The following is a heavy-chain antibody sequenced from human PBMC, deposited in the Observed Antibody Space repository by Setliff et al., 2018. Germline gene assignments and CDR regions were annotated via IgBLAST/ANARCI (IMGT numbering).Heavy chain of an antibody. CDR3: AREQWLDPPGYYYMDV. J-gene: IGHJ6*03. V-gene: IGHV4-39*07. Sequence: PSETLSLTCTVSGGSISSSSYYWGWIRQPPGKGLEWIGSIYYSGSTYYNPSLKSRVTISVDTSKNQFSLKLSSVTAADMAVYYCAREQWLDPPGYYYMDVWAKGITVTVSS. CDR2: IYYSGST. CDR1: GGSISSSSYY. D-gene: IGHD6-19*01.